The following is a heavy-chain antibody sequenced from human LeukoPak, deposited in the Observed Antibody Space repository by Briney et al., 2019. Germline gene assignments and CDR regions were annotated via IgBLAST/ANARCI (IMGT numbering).Heavy chain of an antibody. V-gene: IGHV3-74*01. CDR3: ARTTLINWFDP. D-gene: IGHD4-11*01. Sequence: PGGSLRLSCAASGFTFSSYWMHWVRQAPGKGLVWVSRINSDGSSTSYADSVKGRFTISRDNAKNTLYLQMSSLRAEDTAVYYCARTTLINWFDPWGQGTLVTVSS. CDR2: INSDGSST. CDR1: GFTFSSYW. J-gene: IGHJ5*02.